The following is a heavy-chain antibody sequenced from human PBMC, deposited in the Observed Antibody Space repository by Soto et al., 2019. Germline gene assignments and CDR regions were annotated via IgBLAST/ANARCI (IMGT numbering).Heavy chain of an antibody. CDR1: GFTFSSYS. Sequence: GGSLRLSCAASGFTFSSYSMNWVRQAPGKGLEWVSYISSSSSTIYYADSVKGRFTTSRDNAKNSLYLQMNSLRDEDTAVYYCARDIHDYGDYRFFDYWGQGTLVTVSS. D-gene: IGHD4-17*01. CDR3: ARDIHDYGDYRFFDY. J-gene: IGHJ4*02. V-gene: IGHV3-48*02. CDR2: ISSSSSTI.